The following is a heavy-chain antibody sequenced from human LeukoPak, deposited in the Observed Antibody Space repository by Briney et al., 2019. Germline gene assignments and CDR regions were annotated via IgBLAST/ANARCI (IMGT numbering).Heavy chain of an antibody. D-gene: IGHD1-26*01. Sequence: GGSLRLSCAASGFTFSSYGMHWVRQAPGKGLEWVAFIRYDGSNKYYADSVKGRFTISRDNSKNTLYLQMNSLRAEDTAVYYCAKDRVIVGATICDYWGQGTLVTVSS. CDR2: IRYDGSNK. CDR3: AKDRVIVGATICDY. V-gene: IGHV3-30*02. CDR1: GFTFSSYG. J-gene: IGHJ4*02.